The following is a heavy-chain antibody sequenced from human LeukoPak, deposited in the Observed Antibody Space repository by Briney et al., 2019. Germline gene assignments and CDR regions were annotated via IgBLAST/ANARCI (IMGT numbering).Heavy chain of an antibody. V-gene: IGHV1-69*04. J-gene: IGHJ4*02. Sequence: ASVKVSCKASGGTFSSYAISWVRQAPGQGLEWMGRIIPILGIANYAQKFQGRVTITADKSTSTAYMELSSLRSEDTAVYYCARSRVXXXGTAYWGQGTLVTVSS. D-gene: IGHD6-13*01. CDR1: GGTFSSYA. CDR3: ARSRVXXXGTAY. CDR2: IIPILGIA.